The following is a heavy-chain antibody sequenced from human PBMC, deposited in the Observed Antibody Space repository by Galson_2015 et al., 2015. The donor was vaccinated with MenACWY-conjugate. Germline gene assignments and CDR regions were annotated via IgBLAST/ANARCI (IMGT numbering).Heavy chain of an antibody. Sequence: CAISGDSVSSDSADWNWIRQSPSRGLEWLGRTYYRSNWSTDYAVSVKNRVQITADTFKNRFFLHLNSVTPEDTAVYYCSRGSRISMIKGGPLDVFDIWGQGTMVTVSS. CDR2: TYYRSNWST. CDR3: SRGSRISMIKGGPLDVFDI. CDR1: GDSVSSDSAD. J-gene: IGHJ3*02. V-gene: IGHV6-1*01. D-gene: IGHD3-22*01.